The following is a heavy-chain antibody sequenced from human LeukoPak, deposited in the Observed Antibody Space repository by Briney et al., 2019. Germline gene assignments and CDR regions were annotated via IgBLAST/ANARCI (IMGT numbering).Heavy chain of an antibody. CDR2: ISYDGSNK. CDR1: GFTFSSYA. J-gene: IGHJ6*02. V-gene: IGHV3-30-3*01. Sequence: GGPLRLSCAASGFTFSSYAMHWLRQAPRKGLEWVALISYDGSNKYYADSVKGRFTISRDNSKNTLYLQMNSLSAEDTAVYYCERDPEAVAGTRAAYYYYGMDVWGQGPTVPVSS. CDR3: ERDPEAVAGTRAAYYYYGMDV. D-gene: IGHD6-19*01.